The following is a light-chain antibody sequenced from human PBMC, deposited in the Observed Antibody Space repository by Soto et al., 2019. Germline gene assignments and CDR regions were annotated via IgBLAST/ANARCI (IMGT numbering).Light chain of an antibody. CDR2: DAS. V-gene: IGKV3-20*01. CDR3: HQYGSSSWT. J-gene: IGKJ1*01. Sequence: EIVLSQSPGTLSLSPGERATLSCRASQSVRSSYLAWYQQKPGQAPRILIYDASSRATGIPDRFSGSGSGTDFTLTISRLEPEDFAVYYCHQYGSSSWTLGQGTKVDIK. CDR1: QSVRSSY.